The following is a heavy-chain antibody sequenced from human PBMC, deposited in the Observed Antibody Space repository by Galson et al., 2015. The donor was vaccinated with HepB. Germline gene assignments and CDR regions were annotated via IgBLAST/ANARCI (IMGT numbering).Heavy chain of an antibody. CDR2: ISYDGSNK. J-gene: IGHJ4*02. CDR3: AREDDSSSWYQPYFDY. CDR1: GFTFSSYA. V-gene: IGHV3-30-3*01. Sequence: LILSCAASGFTFSSYAMHWVRQAPGKGLEWGAVISYDGSNKYYADSVKGRFTISRDNSKNTLYLQMNSLRAEDTAVYYCAREDDSSSWYQPYFDYWGQGTLVTVSS. D-gene: IGHD6-13*01.